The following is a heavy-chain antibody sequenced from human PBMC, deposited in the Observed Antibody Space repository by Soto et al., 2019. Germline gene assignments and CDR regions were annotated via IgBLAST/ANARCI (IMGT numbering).Heavy chain of an antibody. CDR2: ISSSSSTI. Sequence: GGSLRLSCAACGFTFNIYSMNCVRPAPGKGLEWVSYISSSSSTIYYADSVKGRFTISRDNAKNSLYLQMNSLRDEDTAVYYCARETRIMITFGGVIEQTDAFDIWGQGTMVTVSS. CDR3: ARETRIMITFGGVIEQTDAFDI. D-gene: IGHD3-16*02. V-gene: IGHV3-48*02. J-gene: IGHJ3*02. CDR1: GFTFNIYS.